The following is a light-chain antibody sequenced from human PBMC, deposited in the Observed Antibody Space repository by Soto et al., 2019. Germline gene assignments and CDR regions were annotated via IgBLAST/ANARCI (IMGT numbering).Light chain of an antibody. CDR1: QSITTY. CDR2: EAS. CDR3: QQSHSTPLT. J-gene: IGKJ4*01. V-gene: IGKV1-39*01. Sequence: DLQMTQSPSSLSASVGDRVIITCRASQSITTYLNWYQQKPGKAPKLLIYEASNLQSGVPSRFSGSGSVTDFTLTISGLQPDDFATYYCQQSHSTPLTFGGGTKVEIK.